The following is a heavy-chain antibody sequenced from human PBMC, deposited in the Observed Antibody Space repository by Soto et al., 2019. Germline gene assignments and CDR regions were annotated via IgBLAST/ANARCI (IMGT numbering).Heavy chain of an antibody. V-gene: IGHV1-46*03. Sequence: QVQLVQSGAEVKKPGASVKVSCKVSGNIFTSQYMHWVRQAPGQGLEWMAMINPSGGRTSYAQMFQGRVTMTRDPPTSTVHMELSSLRSEDTAVYYCFRDVGDWGQGTLVTVSS. J-gene: IGHJ4*02. CDR3: FRDVGD. CDR2: INPSGGRT. CDR1: GNIFTSQY. D-gene: IGHD3-3*01.